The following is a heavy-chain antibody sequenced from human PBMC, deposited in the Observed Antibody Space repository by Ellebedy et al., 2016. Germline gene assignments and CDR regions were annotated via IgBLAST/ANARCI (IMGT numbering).Heavy chain of an antibody. CDR1: GFTFSNNY. CDR3: ARDSAAATV. CDR2: TYSDGST. J-gene: IGHJ4*02. V-gene: IGHV3-53*04. Sequence: GESLKISXAASGFTFSNNYMTWVRQAPGKGLEWVSVTYSDGSTYYADSVRGRFTVSRHGSKNTLYLQMDTLRPEDTAVYYCARDSAAATVWGQGTLVSVSS. D-gene: IGHD6-13*01.